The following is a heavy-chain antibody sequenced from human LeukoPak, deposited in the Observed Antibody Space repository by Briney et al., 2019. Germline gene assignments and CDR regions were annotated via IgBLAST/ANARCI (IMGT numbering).Heavy chain of an antibody. CDR2: INHSGST. J-gene: IGHJ4*02. D-gene: IGHD2-21*02. V-gene: IGHV4-34*01. Sequence: SETLSLTCTVSGGSISSYYWSWIRQPPGKGLEWIGEINHSGSTNYNPSLKSRVTISVDTSKNQFSLKLSSVTAADTAVYYCARGGGGLKVTPLDYWGQGTLVTVSS. CDR1: GGSISSYY. CDR3: ARGGGGLKVTPLDY.